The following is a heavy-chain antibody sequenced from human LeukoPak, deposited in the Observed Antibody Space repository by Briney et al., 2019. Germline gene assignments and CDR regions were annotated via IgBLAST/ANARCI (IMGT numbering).Heavy chain of an antibody. CDR3: ARVLDLSKRGLDAFDI. J-gene: IGHJ3*02. Sequence: SETLSLTCTVSGGSISSYFWSWIRQPPGKGLEWIGYVYYSGSTNYNPSLKSRVTISVDTSKKQFSLKLSSATAADTAVYYCARVLDLSKRGLDAFDIWGQGTMVTVPS. CDR1: GGSISSYF. CDR2: VYYSGST. V-gene: IGHV4-59*01. D-gene: IGHD3-16*01.